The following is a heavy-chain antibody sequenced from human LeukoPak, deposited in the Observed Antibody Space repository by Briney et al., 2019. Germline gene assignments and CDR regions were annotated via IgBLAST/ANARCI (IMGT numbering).Heavy chain of an antibody. D-gene: IGHD1-26*01. CDR3: AGAVGALLTWAF. J-gene: IGHJ4*02. CDR2: IYDFGST. Sequence: SEPLSLTCTVSGGYLISHYWSWIRQTPGKGLEWIVYIYDFGSTDYNPSLKSRITMSVDTSKNQFSLELNPVTAAGTAIYFCAGAVGALLTWAFWGQGTLVTVSS. CDR1: GGYLISHY. V-gene: IGHV4-59*11.